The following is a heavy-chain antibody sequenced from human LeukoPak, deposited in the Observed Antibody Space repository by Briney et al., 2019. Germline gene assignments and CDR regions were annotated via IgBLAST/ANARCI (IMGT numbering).Heavy chain of an antibody. D-gene: IGHD3-22*01. V-gene: IGHV4-61*02. CDR1: GGSISSGSYY. CDR3: ARDTAGPDSPPLMIVPFDY. J-gene: IGHJ4*02. CDR2: IYTSGST. Sequence: SQTLSLTCTVSGGSISSGSYYWSWIRQPAGKGLEWIGRIYTSGSTNYNPSLKSRVTISVDTSKNQFSLKLSSVTAADTAVYYCARDTAGPDSPPLMIVPFDYWGQGTLVTVSS.